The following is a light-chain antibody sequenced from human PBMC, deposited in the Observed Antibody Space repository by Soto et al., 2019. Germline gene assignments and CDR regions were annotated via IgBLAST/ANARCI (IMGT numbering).Light chain of an antibody. CDR1: SSNIGSNS. CDR3: AAWDDNLDGGV. CDR2: RNN. J-gene: IGLJ3*02. Sequence: QSVLTQPPSASGTPGQRVTISCSGSSSNIGSNSVNWYRQLPGTAPKLLIYRNNQRPSGVPDRFSGSKSGTSASLAISGLQSEDEADYYCAAWDDNLDGGVFGGGTQLTVL. V-gene: IGLV1-44*01.